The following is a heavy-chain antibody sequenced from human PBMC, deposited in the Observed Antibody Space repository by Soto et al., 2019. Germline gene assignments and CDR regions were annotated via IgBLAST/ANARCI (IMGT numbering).Heavy chain of an antibody. V-gene: IGHV1-18*01. Sequence: QVQLVQSGAEVKKPGASVKVSCKASGYTFTSYGISWVRQAPGQGLEWMGWISAYNGNTNYAQKLQGRVTMTTDTSXXTDYMERRSLRSDDTAVYYCAGDRRYSSSWYSSGSWGQGTLVTVSS. J-gene: IGHJ5*01. CDR3: AGDRRYSSSWYSSGS. CDR2: ISAYNGNT. CDR1: GYTFTSYG. D-gene: IGHD6-13*01.